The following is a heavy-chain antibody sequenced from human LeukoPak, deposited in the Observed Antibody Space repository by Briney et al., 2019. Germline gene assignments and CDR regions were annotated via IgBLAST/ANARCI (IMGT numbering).Heavy chain of an antibody. Sequence: SETLSLTCTVYFGSISSYYWSWIRQPPGKGLEWIGYVYDTGSTHYNPSVKSRITISVDTSKNQFSLKLTSMTAADTAMYYCARWNGPFDIWGQGTMVTVSS. J-gene: IGHJ3*02. CDR2: VYDTGST. D-gene: IGHD1-1*01. CDR3: ARWNGPFDI. CDR1: FGSISSYY. V-gene: IGHV4-59*01.